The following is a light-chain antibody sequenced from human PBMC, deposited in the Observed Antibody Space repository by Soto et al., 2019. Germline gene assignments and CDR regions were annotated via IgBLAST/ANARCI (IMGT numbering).Light chain of an antibody. V-gene: IGKV3-15*01. CDR2: GAS. CDR3: QQYNSWPPYT. J-gene: IGKJ2*01. Sequence: EIVMTQSPATLSVSPGERATLSCRASQSVSSNLAWYQQKPGQAPMLLIYGASIRATGIPARFSGSGSGTEFTLTISSLQSEDFEGYYCQQYNSWPPYTFGQGTKLEIK. CDR1: QSVSSN.